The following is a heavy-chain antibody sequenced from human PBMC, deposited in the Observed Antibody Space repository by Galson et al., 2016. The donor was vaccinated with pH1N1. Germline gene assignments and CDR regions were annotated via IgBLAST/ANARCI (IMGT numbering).Heavy chain of an antibody. J-gene: IGHJ6*02. CDR2: TYYTGST. V-gene: IGHV4-39*02. D-gene: IGHD3-10*01. CDR1: GGSIYSRSYL. CDR3: ARDPFGSGPVYYPGLDV. Sequence: ATLSLPCTVSGGSIYSRSYLWGWIRQSPGKGLEWLGSTYYTGSTYYNPSLQSRVTISVDTSKNQFSLRLTSVTAADTAVYYCARDPFGSGPVYYPGLDVWGQGTTVTVAS.